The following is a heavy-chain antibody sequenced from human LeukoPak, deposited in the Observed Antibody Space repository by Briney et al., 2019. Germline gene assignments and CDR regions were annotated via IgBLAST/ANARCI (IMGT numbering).Heavy chain of an antibody. J-gene: IGHJ4*02. Sequence: PSQTLSLTCTVSGGSISSGGYYWSWIRQTPGKGLEWIGYIYHSGSTYYNPSLKSRVTISVDRSKNQFSLKLSSVTAADTAVYYCARMGSTMVRGAASLDYWGQGTLVTVSS. V-gene: IGHV4-30-2*01. CDR1: GGSISSGGYY. CDR3: ARMGSTMVRGAASLDY. D-gene: IGHD3-10*01. CDR2: IYHSGST.